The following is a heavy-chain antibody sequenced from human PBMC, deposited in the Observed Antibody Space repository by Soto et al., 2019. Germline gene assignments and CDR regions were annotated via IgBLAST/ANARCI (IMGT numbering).Heavy chain of an antibody. CDR1: GVSIANFF. CDR2: MSQGGTT. J-gene: IGHJ5*02. V-gene: IGHV4-59*08. D-gene: IGHD6-19*01. CDR3: ARDRGGITVAANPLGEWFDP. Sequence: SETLSLTCTVSGVSIANFFWSWIRQPSGKGLEWIGYMSQGGTTTYNPSLKGRATISVDTSKNQLSLKLTSVTAADTAMYYCARDRGGITVAANPLGEWFDPWAPGNLVTVSS.